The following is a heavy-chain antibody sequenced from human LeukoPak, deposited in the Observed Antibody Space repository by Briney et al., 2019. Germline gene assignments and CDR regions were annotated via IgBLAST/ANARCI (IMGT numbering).Heavy chain of an antibody. Sequence: SETLSLTCTVSGGSISSYYWSWIRQPPGEGLEWIEYIYHSGRTHYNPSLHSRLTISVDPSKNPFSLKLSPVTAADTAVYYCARGRLSWYFDLWGRGTLVTVSS. D-gene: IGHD1-1*01. J-gene: IGHJ2*01. CDR1: GGSISSYY. V-gene: IGHV4-59*12. CDR2: IYHSGRT. CDR3: ARGRLSWYFDL.